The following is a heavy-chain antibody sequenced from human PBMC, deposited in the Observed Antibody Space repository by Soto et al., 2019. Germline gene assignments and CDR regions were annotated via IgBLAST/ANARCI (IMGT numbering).Heavy chain of an antibody. CDR2: INHSGST. Sequence: SETLSLTCAVYGGSFSGYYWSWIRQPPGKGLGWIGEINHSGSTNYNPSLKSRVTISVDTSKNQFSLKLSSVTAADTAVYYCARGRIYSSSSYDYWGQGTLVTVSS. D-gene: IGHD6-6*01. J-gene: IGHJ4*02. CDR1: GGSFSGYY. CDR3: ARGRIYSSSSYDY. V-gene: IGHV4-34*01.